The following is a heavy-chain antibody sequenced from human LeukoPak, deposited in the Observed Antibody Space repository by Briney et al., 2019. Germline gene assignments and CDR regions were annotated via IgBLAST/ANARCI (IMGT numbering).Heavy chain of an antibody. Sequence: GGSLRLSCAASGFTFSSYWMHWVRQAPGKGLVWVSRINSDGINTSYADSVKGRFTISRDNAKNTLNLQMNSLRAEGTAVYYCARDLGQYYDTSDNWFDPWGQGTLVTVSS. V-gene: IGHV3-74*01. J-gene: IGHJ5*02. D-gene: IGHD3-22*01. CDR3: ARDLGQYYDTSDNWFDP. CDR2: INSDGINT. CDR1: GFTFSSYW.